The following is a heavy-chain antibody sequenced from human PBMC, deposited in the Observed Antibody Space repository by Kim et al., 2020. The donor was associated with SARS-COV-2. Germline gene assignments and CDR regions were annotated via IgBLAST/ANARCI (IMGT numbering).Heavy chain of an antibody. V-gene: IGHV3-21*01. D-gene: IGHD3-10*01. CDR3: AGGRTYGSGNYHAAFDV. CDR1: GFAFNVYS. CDR2: ITTTSTYI. Sequence: GGSLRLSCAASGFAFNVYSMNWVRQAPGKGLEWVSSITTTSTYIYYADSVKGRFTISRDNAKNSLYLEMNSLRAEDTAVYYCAGGRTYGSGNYHAAFDVWGQGTLIIVSS. J-gene: IGHJ3*01.